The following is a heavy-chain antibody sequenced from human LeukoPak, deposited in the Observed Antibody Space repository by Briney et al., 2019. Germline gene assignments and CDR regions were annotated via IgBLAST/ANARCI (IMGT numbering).Heavy chain of an antibody. J-gene: IGHJ4*02. D-gene: IGHD3-9*01. CDR3: ARFVSPRYFDWSRGVYFDY. CDR1: GFTISNNY. CDR2: IYSGGFT. Sequence: GGSLRLSCAASGFTISNNYIRWLRQAPGKGLEWVSHIYSGGFTQFAGSVRGRFTMSRDSSKNTLYLQMNSLRAEDTAVYYCARFVSPRYFDWSRGVYFDYWGQGTLVTVSS. V-gene: IGHV3-66*01.